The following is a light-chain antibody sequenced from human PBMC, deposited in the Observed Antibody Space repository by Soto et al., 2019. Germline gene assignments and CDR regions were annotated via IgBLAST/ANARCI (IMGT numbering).Light chain of an antibody. CDR2: GVS. CDR1: QIISSTY. CDR3: QHYGTSLYT. V-gene: IGKV3-20*01. J-gene: IGKJ2*01. Sequence: DIVLTQSPGTLSLSPGERATLSCRASQIISSTYLGWYQQKPGQAPRLLIYGVSSRATGIPDRFSGSGSGTDFTLTISRLEPEDFAVYYCQHYGTSLYTFGQGTKLEIE.